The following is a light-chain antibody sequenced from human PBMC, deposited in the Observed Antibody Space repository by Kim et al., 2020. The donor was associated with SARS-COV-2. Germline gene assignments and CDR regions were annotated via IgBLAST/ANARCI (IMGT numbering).Light chain of an antibody. V-gene: IGKV3-15*01. J-gene: IGKJ1*01. CDR1: QSVRNN. Sequence: PGERATLSCRASQSVRNNLAWYQQTPGRAPRLLIHGASTRATGIPGRFSGSGSGTEFTLTISSLQSEDFAVYYCQQYDDWPPWTFGQGTKVDIK. CDR2: GAS. CDR3: QQYDDWPPWT.